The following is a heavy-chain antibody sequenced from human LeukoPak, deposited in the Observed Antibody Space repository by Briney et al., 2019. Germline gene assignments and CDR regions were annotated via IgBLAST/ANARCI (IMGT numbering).Heavy chain of an antibody. Sequence: KPSETLSLACTVSGGSISNSSYYWGWIRQPPGKGLEWIGSIFYSGSTYYNMSLKSRCTISVDTSKNQFSLKLSSVTAADTAVYYCASSITMVRGVRIYFDYWGQGTLVTVSS. D-gene: IGHD3-10*01. V-gene: IGHV4-39*01. CDR1: GGSISNSSYY. CDR2: IFYSGST. J-gene: IGHJ4*02. CDR3: ASSITMVRGVRIYFDY.